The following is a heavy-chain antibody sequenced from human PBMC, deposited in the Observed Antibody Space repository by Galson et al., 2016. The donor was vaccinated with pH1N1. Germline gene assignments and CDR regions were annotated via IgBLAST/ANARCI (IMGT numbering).Heavy chain of an antibody. Sequence: SETLSLTCAVSGGSISSGNWWSWIRQPPGKGLEWIGYIYYRGSTNYNPSLKSRVTISVDMYRNQFSLKLTSVTAADTAVYYCARFGVGVTWGDYELESSLYFDYWGQGTLVSVSS. CDR2: IYYRGST. V-gene: IGHV4-4*02. D-gene: IGHD3-3*01. CDR1: GGSISSGNW. J-gene: IGHJ4*02. CDR3: ARFGVGVTWGDYELESSLYFDY.